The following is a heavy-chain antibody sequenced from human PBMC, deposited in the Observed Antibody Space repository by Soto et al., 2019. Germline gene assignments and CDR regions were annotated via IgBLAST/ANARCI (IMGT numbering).Heavy chain of an antibody. CDR1: GGTFSSYA. J-gene: IGHJ6*02. V-gene: IGHV1-69*01. Sequence: QVQLVQSGAEVKKPGSSVKVSCKASGGTFSSYAISWVRQAPGQGLEWMGGIIPIFGTANYAQKFQGRVTITADESTSTAYMELSSLRSEDTAVYYCAGGPGYSYGYNRYGMDVWGQGTTVTVSS. CDR2: IIPIFGTA. D-gene: IGHD5-18*01. CDR3: AGGPGYSYGYNRYGMDV.